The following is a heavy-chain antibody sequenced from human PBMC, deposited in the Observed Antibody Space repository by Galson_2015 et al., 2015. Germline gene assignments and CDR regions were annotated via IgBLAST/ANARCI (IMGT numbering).Heavy chain of an antibody. Sequence: SLRLSCAASGFTFSSYWMSWVRQAPGKGLEWVANIKQDGSEKYYVDSVKGRFTISRDNAKNSLYLQMNSLRAEDTAVYYCARGSSQALGIRLRDAFDIWGQGTMVTVSS. J-gene: IGHJ3*02. CDR1: GFTFSSYW. CDR2: IKQDGSEK. D-gene: IGHD7-27*01. CDR3: ARGSSQALGIRLRDAFDI. V-gene: IGHV3-7*03.